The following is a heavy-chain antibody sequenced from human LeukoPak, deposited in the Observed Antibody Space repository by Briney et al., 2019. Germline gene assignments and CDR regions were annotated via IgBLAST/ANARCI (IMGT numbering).Heavy chain of an antibody. J-gene: IGHJ4*02. Sequence: GGSLRLSCAASGFTVSIYYMSWDRQAPGKGLEWVSLLYSGGITYYADSVKGRFTISRDNSKNTLFLQMNSLRAEDTAVYYCARGDWNYYFDYWGRGTLVTVSS. D-gene: IGHD1-7*01. V-gene: IGHV3-53*01. CDR2: LYSGGIT. CDR3: ARGDWNYYFDY. CDR1: GFTVSIYY.